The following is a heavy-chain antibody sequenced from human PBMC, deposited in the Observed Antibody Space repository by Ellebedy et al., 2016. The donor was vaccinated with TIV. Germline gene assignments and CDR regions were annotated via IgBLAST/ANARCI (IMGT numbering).Heavy chain of an antibody. Sequence: AASVKVSCKVSGYTLTELSMHWVRQAPGKGLEWMGGFDPEDGEAIYAQKFQGRVTMTEDTSTDTAYMELSSLRSEDTAVYYCATVGSGSYDWFDPWGQGTLVTVSS. V-gene: IGHV1-24*01. CDR1: GYTLTELS. J-gene: IGHJ5*02. CDR2: FDPEDGEA. D-gene: IGHD1-26*01. CDR3: ATVGSGSYDWFDP.